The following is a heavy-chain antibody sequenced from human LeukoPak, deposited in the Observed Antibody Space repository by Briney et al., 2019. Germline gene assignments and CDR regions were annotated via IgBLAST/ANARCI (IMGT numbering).Heavy chain of an antibody. CDR1: GFTFSSYS. CDR2: ISGSGGST. D-gene: IGHD5-12*01. CDR3: AKGSGYDMFDY. J-gene: IGHJ4*02. V-gene: IGHV3-23*01. Sequence: GGSLRLSCAASGFTFSSYSMNWVRQAPGKGLEWVSAISGSGGSTYYADSVKGRFTISRDNSKNTLYLQMNSLRAEDTAVYYCAKGSGYDMFDYWGQGTLVTVSS.